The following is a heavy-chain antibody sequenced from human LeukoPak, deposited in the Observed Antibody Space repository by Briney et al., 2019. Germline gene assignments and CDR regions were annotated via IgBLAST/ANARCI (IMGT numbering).Heavy chain of an antibody. J-gene: IGHJ4*02. D-gene: IGHD4-17*01. CDR2: ISSSNTYI. CDR3: ARDLYGDYSLDY. V-gene: IGHV3-21*01. CDR1: GFTFTFYA. Sequence: GGSLRLSCEASGFTFTFYAMNWVRQAPGKGLEWVSSISSSNTYISYADSVKGRFTISRDNAKNSLYLQMYSLRAEDTAVYYCARDLYGDYSLDYWGQGTLVTVSS.